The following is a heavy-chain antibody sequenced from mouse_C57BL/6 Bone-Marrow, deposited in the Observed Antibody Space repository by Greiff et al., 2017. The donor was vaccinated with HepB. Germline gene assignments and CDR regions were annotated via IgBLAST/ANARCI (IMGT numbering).Heavy chain of an antibody. CDR1: GFTFSDYG. CDR3: ARRGYGNFYYAMDY. Sequence: EVNVVESGGGLVQPGGSLKLSCAASGFTFSDYGMAWVRQAPRKGPEWVAFISNLAYSIYYADTVTGRFTISRENAKNTLYLEMSSLRSEDTAMYYCARRGYGNFYYAMDYWGQGTSVTVSS. D-gene: IGHD2-1*01. J-gene: IGHJ4*01. CDR2: ISNLAYSI. V-gene: IGHV5-15*01.